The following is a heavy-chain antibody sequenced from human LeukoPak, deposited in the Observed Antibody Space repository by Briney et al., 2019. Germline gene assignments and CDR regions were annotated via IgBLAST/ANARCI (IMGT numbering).Heavy chain of an antibody. J-gene: IGHJ4*02. D-gene: IGHD3-10*01. V-gene: IGHV3-53*01. CDR3: ARVRSGSYIFDY. CDR1: GFTVSSNY. Sequence: GGSLRLSCAASGFTVSSNYMSWVRQAPGKGLEWVSVIYSGGSTYYADSVKGRFTISRDNSKNTLYLQMNSLRAEDTAVYYCARVRSGSYIFDYWGQGTLVTVSS. CDR2: IYSGGST.